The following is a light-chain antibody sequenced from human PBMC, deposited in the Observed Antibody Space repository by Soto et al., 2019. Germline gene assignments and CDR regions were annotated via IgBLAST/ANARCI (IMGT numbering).Light chain of an antibody. CDR2: DAS. Sequence: EIVLTQSPDTLSVSPGERATLSCRASQSISRTLAWYQQKSGQPPRPLIYDASTRATGFPARFSGSGSGTEFTLTISSLELEDFAVYYCQQYGSSPWTFGQGTKVDIK. CDR3: QQYGSSPWT. V-gene: IGKV3D-15*02. J-gene: IGKJ1*01. CDR1: QSISRT.